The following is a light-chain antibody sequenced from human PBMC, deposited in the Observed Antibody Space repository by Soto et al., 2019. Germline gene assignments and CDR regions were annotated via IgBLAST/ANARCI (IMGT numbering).Light chain of an antibody. CDR3: QQYGSSPT. V-gene: IGKV3-15*01. CDR2: GAS. Sequence: EIVMTQSPATLSVSPGERATLSCRASQNINSNLAWYQQKPGQAPRLLIYGASTRATGLPPRFSGSGSGTEFTLTISSLQSEDFAVYYCQQYGSSPTFGEGTRLEIK. CDR1: QNINSN. J-gene: IGKJ5*01.